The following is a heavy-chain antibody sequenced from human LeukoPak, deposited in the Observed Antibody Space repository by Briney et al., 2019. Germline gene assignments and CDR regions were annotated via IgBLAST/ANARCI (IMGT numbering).Heavy chain of an antibody. Sequence: GGSLRLSCAASGFTFSSYSMNWVRQAPGKGLEWVSSISSSSSYIYYADSVKGRFTISRDNAKNSLYLQMNSLRAEDTAVYYCARSAYYYDSSGHFDYWGQGTLVTVSS. CDR2: ISSSSSYI. V-gene: IGHV3-21*01. CDR3: ARSAYYYDSSGHFDY. D-gene: IGHD3-22*01. CDR1: GFTFSSYS. J-gene: IGHJ4*02.